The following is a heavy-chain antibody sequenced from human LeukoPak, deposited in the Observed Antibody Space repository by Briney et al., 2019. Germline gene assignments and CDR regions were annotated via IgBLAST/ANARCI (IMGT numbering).Heavy chain of an antibody. CDR3: AKDQGDSSVYYLENYFDY. D-gene: IGHD3-22*01. J-gene: IGHJ4*02. CDR1: GFIFSSYG. Sequence: PGGSLRLSCAASGFIFSSYGMHWVRQATGKGLEWVAVISYDGSNKYYADSVKGRFTISRDNSKNTLYLQMNSLRAEDTAVYYCAKDQGDSSVYYLENYFDYWGQGTLVTVSS. CDR2: ISYDGSNK. V-gene: IGHV3-30*18.